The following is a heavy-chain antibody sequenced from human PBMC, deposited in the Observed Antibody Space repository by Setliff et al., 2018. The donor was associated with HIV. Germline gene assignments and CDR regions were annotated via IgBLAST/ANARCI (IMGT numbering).Heavy chain of an antibody. J-gene: IGHJ4*02. D-gene: IGHD5-12*01. V-gene: IGHV4-34*01. CDR1: GGSFSDYY. Sequence: PSETLSLTCTVSGGSFSDYYWTGIRQPPNEGLEWIGEINDRGNTNYMPSLRSRVTISVDTSKNQFSLKLTSVTAADSAIYYCARGRHIEATIPLDHWGQGTLVTVSS. CDR2: INDRGNT. CDR3: ARGRHIEATIPLDH.